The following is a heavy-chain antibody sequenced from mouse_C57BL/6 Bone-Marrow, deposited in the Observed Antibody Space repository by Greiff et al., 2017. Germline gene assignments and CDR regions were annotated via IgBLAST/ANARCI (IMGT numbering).Heavy chain of an antibody. CDR3: AREGTVVATGAMDY. Sequence: QVQLKQPGAELVMPGASVKLSCKASGYTFTSYWMHWVKQRPGQGLEWIGEIDPSDSYTNYNQKFKGKSTLTVDKSSSTAYMQLSSLTSEDSAVYYCAREGTVVATGAMDYWGQGTSVTVSS. J-gene: IGHJ4*01. D-gene: IGHD1-1*01. CDR2: IDPSDSYT. V-gene: IGHV1-69*01. CDR1: GYTFTSYW.